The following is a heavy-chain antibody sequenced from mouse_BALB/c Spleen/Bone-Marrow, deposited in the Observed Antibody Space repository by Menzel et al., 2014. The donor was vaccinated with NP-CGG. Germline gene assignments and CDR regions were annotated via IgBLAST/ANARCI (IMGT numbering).Heavy chain of an antibody. J-gene: IGHJ2*01. D-gene: IGHD2-4*01. Sequence: VQLKESGPGLVKPSQTVSLTCTVTGISITTGNYRWSWIRQFPGNKLEWIGYIYYSGTITYNPSLTSRTTITRDTSKNRFFLEMNSLTAEDTATYYCARGAMITTGYFDYWGQGTTLTVSS. CDR1: GISITTGNYR. V-gene: IGHV3-5*02. CDR2: IYYSGTI. CDR3: ARGAMITTGYFDY.